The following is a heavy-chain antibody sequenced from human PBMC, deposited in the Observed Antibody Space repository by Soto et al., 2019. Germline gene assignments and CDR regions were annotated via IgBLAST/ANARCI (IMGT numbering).Heavy chain of an antibody. D-gene: IGHD1-20*01. CDR1: GFTLSGHG. V-gene: IGHV3-30*03. Sequence: QVQLVASGGGVVQPGTSLSLSCAASGFTLSGHGLHWVRQAAGKGLEWVAVVTYDETEKHYPESERGRFTIPRDTSKNACYLQMNRLRVHDTAMYYCARDKNSGYYITVGFWGQGSPVTVSS. CDR2: VTYDETEK. J-gene: IGHJ4*02. CDR3: ARDKNSGYYITVGF.